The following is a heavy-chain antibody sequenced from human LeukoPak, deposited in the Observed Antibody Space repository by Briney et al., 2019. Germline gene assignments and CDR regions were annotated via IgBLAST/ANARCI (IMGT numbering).Heavy chain of an antibody. D-gene: IGHD5-18*01. CDR1: GGSISSGSYY. CDR2: IYTSGST. V-gene: IGHV4-61*02. Sequence: SETLSLTCTVSGGSISSGSYYWRWIRQPARKGLEWIGRIYTSGSTNYNPSLKSRVTISVDTSKNQFSLKLSSVTAADTAVYYCARDRGRGVQLWLLDYWGQGTLVTVSS. J-gene: IGHJ4*02. CDR3: ARDRGRGVQLWLLDY.